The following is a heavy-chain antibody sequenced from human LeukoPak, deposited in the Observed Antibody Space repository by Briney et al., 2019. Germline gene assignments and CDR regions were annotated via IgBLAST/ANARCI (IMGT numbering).Heavy chain of an antibody. CDR2: FNPDSGGT. J-gene: IGHJ4*02. CDR3: ARVDDRGHYYDSSGPRKLFDY. V-gene: IGHV1-2*02. CDR1: GYTFTGYY. Sequence: ASVKVSCKASGYTFTGYYMHWVRQAPGQGLEWTGWFNPDSGGTNYAQKFQGRVTMTRDTSISTAYMELSRLRSDDTAVYYCARVDDRGHYYDSSGPRKLFDYWGQGTLVTVSS. D-gene: IGHD3-22*01.